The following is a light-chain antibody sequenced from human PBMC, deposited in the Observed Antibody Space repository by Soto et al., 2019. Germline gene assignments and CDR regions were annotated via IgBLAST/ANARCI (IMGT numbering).Light chain of an antibody. CDR3: AAWDDSLNGYV. Sequence: QSVLTQPPSPSATPGQRITISCSGSSSNIGSNTVSWYQQRPGTALKLLIYSNNQRPSGVPDRFSGSKSGTSASLAISGLQSEDEANYYYAAWDDSLNGYVFGPGTKVTVL. V-gene: IGLV1-44*01. CDR2: SNN. J-gene: IGLJ1*01. CDR1: SSNIGSNT.